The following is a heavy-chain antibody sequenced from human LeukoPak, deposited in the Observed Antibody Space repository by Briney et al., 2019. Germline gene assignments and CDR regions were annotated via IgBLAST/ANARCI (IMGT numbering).Heavy chain of an antibody. D-gene: IGHD4-23*01. CDR3: AKDRVFAVVRENWFDP. CDR2: IRYDGSTK. J-gene: IGHJ5*02. CDR1: RFTFSSYG. V-gene: IGHV3-30*02. Sequence: HPGGSLRLSCAGSRFTFSSYGMHWVRQAPGKGLEWVAFIRYDGSTKEYADSVKGRFTISRDNSKNTLYLQMNSLRGDDTARYYCAKDRVFAVVRENWFDPWGQGTLVTVSS.